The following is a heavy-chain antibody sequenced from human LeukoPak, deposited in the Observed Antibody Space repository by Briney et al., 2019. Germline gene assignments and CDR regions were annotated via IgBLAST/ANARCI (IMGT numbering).Heavy chain of an antibody. CDR1: GYSFTSYW. V-gene: IGHV5-51*01. D-gene: IGHD6-13*01. CDR3: ARLGPIATAGTTAFDV. Sequence: GESLKISCKGSGYSFTSYWIGWVRQMPGKGLEWMGIIYPGDSDTRYSPSLQVQVTISADKSISTAYLQWSSLKASDTAMYYCARLGPIATAGTTAFDVWGQGTMVTVSS. J-gene: IGHJ3*01. CDR2: IYPGDSDT.